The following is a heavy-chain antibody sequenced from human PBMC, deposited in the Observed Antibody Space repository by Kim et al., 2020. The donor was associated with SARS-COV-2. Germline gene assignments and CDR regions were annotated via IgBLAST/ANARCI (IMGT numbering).Heavy chain of an antibody. D-gene: IGHD2-15*01. CDR3: ARDSPPIGYCSGGSCYPLDC. Sequence: RFTISRDNAKNSLYLQMNSLSAEDTAVYYCARDSPPIGYCSGGSCYPLDCWGQGTLVTVSS. J-gene: IGHJ4*02. V-gene: IGHV3-11*06.